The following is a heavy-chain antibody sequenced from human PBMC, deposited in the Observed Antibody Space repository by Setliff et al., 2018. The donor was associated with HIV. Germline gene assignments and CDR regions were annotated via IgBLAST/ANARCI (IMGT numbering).Heavy chain of an antibody. CDR3: ARAGHYDFLCGFSAQPLDP. Sequence: SETLSLTCTVSNGSISSGNHYWSWIRQHPGKGLEWIGYIFYRGSTYYNPSLKSRVSLSIDTSKNYFSLKLTSVTAADTAMYFCARAGHYDFLCGFSAQPLDPWGRGILVTVSS. J-gene: IGHJ5*02. CDR1: NGSISSGNHY. D-gene: IGHD3-3*01. V-gene: IGHV4-31*03. CDR2: IFYRGST.